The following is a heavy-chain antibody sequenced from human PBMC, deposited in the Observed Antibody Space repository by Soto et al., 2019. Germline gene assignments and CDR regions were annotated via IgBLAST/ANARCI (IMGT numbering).Heavy chain of an antibody. CDR2: IKAFRGDR. V-gene: IGHV1-18*01. D-gene: IGHD4-17*01. CDR1: GYTFPRST. CDR3: ASANYGDSDY. Sequence: QGELVQSGAEVKKPGASVKVSCKASGYTFPRSTISWLRQAPGQGLEWLGWIKAFRGDRKFAQRFQGRVTMTTDTSTSTAYLELTSLTSDDTAIYYCASANYGDSDYWGQGTLLTVSS. J-gene: IGHJ4*02.